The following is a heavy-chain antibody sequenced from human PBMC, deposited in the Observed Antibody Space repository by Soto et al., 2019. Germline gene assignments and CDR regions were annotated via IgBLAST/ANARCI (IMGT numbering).Heavy chain of an antibody. CDR1: GGSFSGYQ. CDR3: ARGLILWFGELSRRGGCYYYMDV. V-gene: IGHV4-34*01. D-gene: IGHD3-10*01. J-gene: IGHJ6*03. Sequence: QVKLQQWGAGLLKPSETLSLTCAVYGGSFSGYQWSWIRQTPGKGLEWIGGINDSGDINYNPSLKSRVTILVDSPKKQISLRLSSVTAADAAVYYCARGLILWFGELSRRGGCYYYMDVWGKGTTVSVSS. CDR2: INDSGDI.